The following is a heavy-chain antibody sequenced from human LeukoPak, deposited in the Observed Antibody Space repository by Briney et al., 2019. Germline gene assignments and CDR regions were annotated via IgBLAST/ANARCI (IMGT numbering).Heavy chain of an antibody. CDR1: GFTFSNAW. CDR2: IKSKTDGGTT. J-gene: IGHJ4*02. Sequence: GGSLRLSCAASGFTFSNAWMSWVRQPPGKGLEWVGCIKSKTDGGTTDYAAPVKGRFTISRDDSKTTLYLQMNSLKTEDTAVYYCTTLVATTLWGQGTLVTVSS. D-gene: IGHD1-26*01. V-gene: IGHV3-15*01. CDR3: TTLVATTL.